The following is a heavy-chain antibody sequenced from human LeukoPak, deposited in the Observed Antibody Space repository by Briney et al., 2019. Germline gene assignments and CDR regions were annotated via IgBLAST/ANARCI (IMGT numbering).Heavy chain of an antibody. Sequence: GGSLRLSCAASGFTFSSYGMHWVRQAPGKGLEWVANIKQDGSAKPYVDSVKGRFTISRDNAKNSLFLQMNSLRVEDTAVYYCARDNGWSADFWGQGTLVTVSS. D-gene: IGHD2-15*01. J-gene: IGHJ4*02. CDR3: ARDNGWSADF. V-gene: IGHV3-7*03. CDR1: GFTFSSYG. CDR2: IKQDGSAK.